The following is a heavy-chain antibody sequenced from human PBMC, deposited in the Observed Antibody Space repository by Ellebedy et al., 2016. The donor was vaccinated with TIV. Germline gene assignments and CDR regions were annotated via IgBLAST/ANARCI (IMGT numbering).Heavy chain of an antibody. CDR3: ARVLPYYYYMDV. CDR2: INPNSGGT. Sequence: ASVKVSCXASGYTFTGYYMHWVRQAPGQGLEWMGWINPNSGGTNYAQKFQGRVTMTRDTSISTAYMELSRLRSDDTAVYYCARVLPYYYYMDVWGKGTTVTVSS. CDR1: GYTFTGYY. D-gene: IGHD2-15*01. V-gene: IGHV1-2*02. J-gene: IGHJ6*03.